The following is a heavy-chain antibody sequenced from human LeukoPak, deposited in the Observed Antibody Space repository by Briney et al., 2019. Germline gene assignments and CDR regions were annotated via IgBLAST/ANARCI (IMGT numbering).Heavy chain of an antibody. Sequence: GGSLRLSCAASGFTFSSYAMHWVRQAPGKGLEWVSAIDPSSTYIYYADSVKGRFTISRDNAENSLYLQMNSLRVEDTAVYYCARVASKITMPLDYWGQGTLVTVSS. CDR2: IDPSSTYI. V-gene: IGHV3-21*01. J-gene: IGHJ4*02. CDR3: ARVASKITMPLDY. CDR1: GFTFSSYA. D-gene: IGHD3-10*01.